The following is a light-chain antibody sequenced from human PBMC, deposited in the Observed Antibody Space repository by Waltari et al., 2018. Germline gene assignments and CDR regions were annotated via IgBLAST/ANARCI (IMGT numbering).Light chain of an antibody. J-gene: IGLJ2*01. Sequence: QSALTQPASVSGAPGQSIAISCPGPRSDVGGYNFASWYQQQPGKAPKTMIYDVTKRPSGVSDRFSGSKSGNTASLTISGLQAEDEGDYYCGSYRYGSSLVFGGGTRLTVL. V-gene: IGLV2-14*03. CDR3: GSYRYGSSLV. CDR1: RSDVGGYNF. CDR2: DVT.